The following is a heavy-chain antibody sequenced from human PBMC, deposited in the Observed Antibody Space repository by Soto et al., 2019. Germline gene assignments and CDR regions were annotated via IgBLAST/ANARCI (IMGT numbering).Heavy chain of an antibody. CDR3: ARGTGSHVDY. CDR2: SVPIVGTA. Sequence: QVQLVQSGAEVKNPGSSVKVSCKTSGGTFRNYAINWVRQAPGQGLEWMGGSVPIVGTANYAQKFQGRVTITADESTSTGYMEVISLRTEDTSVYYCARGTGSHVDYWGQGTLVTVSS. V-gene: IGHV1-69*01. D-gene: IGHD3-9*01. J-gene: IGHJ4*02. CDR1: GGTFRNYA.